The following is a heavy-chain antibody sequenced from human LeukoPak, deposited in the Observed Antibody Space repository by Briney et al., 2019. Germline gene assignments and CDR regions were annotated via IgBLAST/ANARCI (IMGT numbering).Heavy chain of an antibody. CDR1: GGSVSSGSYY. Sequence: SETLSLTCTVSGGSVSSGSYYWSWIRQPPGKGLEWIGYIYYSGSTNYNPSLKSRVTMSVDTSKNQFSLRLSSVTAADTAVYYCAGQGFDYWGQGTLVTVSS. CDR3: AGQGFDY. V-gene: IGHV4-61*01. J-gene: IGHJ4*02. CDR2: IYYSGST.